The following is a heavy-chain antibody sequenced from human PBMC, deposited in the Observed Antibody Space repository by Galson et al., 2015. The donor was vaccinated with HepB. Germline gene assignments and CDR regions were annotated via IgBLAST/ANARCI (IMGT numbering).Heavy chain of an antibody. J-gene: IGHJ1*01. D-gene: IGHD1-26*01. CDR1: GFTFSSYS. V-gene: IGHV3-48*01. CDR3: VWPGRGSYQEYFQH. Sequence: SLRLSCAASGFTFSSYSMNWVRQAPGKGLEWVSYISSSSSTIYYADSVKGRFTISRDNAKNSLYLQMNSLRAEDTAVYYCVWPGRGSYQEYFQHWGQGTLVTVSS. CDR2: ISSSSSTI.